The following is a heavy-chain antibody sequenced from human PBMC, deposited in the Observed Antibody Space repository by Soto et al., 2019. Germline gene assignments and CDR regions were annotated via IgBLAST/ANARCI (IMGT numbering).Heavy chain of an antibody. V-gene: IGHV4-31*03. J-gene: IGHJ5*02. CDR3: AREAAGWFDP. D-gene: IGHD6-25*01. CDR1: GGSVSSGGYY. CDR2: IYNSGTI. Sequence: QVQLQESGPGLVKPSQTLSLTCTVSGGSVSSGGYYWSWIRQHQGKGLEWIGYIYNSGTIYYNPSLKSRINISIHTSKNQFSLKLSSVTAADTAVYYAAREAAGWFDPSGQGTLVTVSS.